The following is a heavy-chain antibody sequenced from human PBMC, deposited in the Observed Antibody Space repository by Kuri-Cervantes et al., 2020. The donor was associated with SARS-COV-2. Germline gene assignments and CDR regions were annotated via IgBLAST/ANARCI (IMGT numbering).Heavy chain of an antibody. D-gene: IGHD1-1*01. Sequence: SVKVSCKASGGAFSSYPLSWVRQAPGQGLEWMGEINPMFHKANFAEEFQGRVTLTTDESTSTAYMELSSLTSQDTAVYYCAIQGRRGPFFDYWGQGTLVTVSS. CDR2: INPMFHKA. V-gene: IGHV1-69*05. CDR3: AIQGRRGPFFDY. CDR1: GGAFSSYP. J-gene: IGHJ4*02.